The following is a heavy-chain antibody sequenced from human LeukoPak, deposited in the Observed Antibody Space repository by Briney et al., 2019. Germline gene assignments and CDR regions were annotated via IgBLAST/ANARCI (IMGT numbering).Heavy chain of an antibody. V-gene: IGHV1-69*13. CDR3: ARDPGLGY. Sequence: ASVKVSCKASGGTFSSYAISWVRQAPGQGLEWMGGIIPIFGTANYAQKFQGRVTITADESTSTAYMELRSLGSDDTAVYYCARDPGLGYWGQGTLVTVSS. J-gene: IGHJ4*02. CDR2: IIPIFGTA. CDR1: GGTFSSYA. D-gene: IGHD3/OR15-3a*01.